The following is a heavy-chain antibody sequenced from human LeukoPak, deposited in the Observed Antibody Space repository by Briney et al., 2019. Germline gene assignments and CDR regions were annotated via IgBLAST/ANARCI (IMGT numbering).Heavy chain of an antibody. CDR2: MNPNSGNT. V-gene: IGHV1-8*01. CDR1: GYTFTSYD. D-gene: IGHD6-6*01. CDR3: ARTPYYFYSNSAEGFDY. J-gene: IGHJ4*02. Sequence: ASVKVSCKASGYTFTSYDINWVRQATGQGLEWMGWMNPNSGNTGYAQKFQGRVTLTRNTSISTAYMELSSLRSEDTAVYYCARTPYYFYSNSAEGFDYWGQGTLVTVSS.